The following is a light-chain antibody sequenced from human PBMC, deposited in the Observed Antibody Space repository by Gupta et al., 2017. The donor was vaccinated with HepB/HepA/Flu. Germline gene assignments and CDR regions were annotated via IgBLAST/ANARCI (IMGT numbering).Light chain of an antibody. CDR1: QSISSY. CDR3: QESYSTHPRLT. V-gene: IGKV1-39*01. J-gene: IGKJ3*01. CDR2: AAS. Sequence: DTQRTQSPSSLSASVGDRVTITCRASQSISSYLNWYQQKPGKDPKLLKYAASSLQSGVPSRISGSGSGTDCTPTIRSTQTEDFANYDYQESYSTHPRLTFGPGTKVDIK.